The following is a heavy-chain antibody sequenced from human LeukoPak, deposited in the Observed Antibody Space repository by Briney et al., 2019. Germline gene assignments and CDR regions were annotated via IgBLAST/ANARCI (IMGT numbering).Heavy chain of an antibody. CDR1: GYTFTSYA. D-gene: IGHD6-19*01. CDR2: INAGNGNT. Sequence: ASVKVSCKASGYTFTSYAMHWVRQAPGQRLEWMGWINAGNGNTKYSQKFQGRVTITGDTSARTVYMEVSSLVSEDTAVYYCARDSDSSGWSWVYWGQGTLVTVSS. CDR3: ARDSDSSGWSWVY. V-gene: IGHV1-3*01. J-gene: IGHJ4*02.